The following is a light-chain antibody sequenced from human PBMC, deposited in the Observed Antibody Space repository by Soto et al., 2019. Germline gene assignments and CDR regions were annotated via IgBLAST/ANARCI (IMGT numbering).Light chain of an antibody. V-gene: IGKV3-20*01. CDR2: GAY. J-gene: IGKJ1*01. CDR3: QQYGSSWT. Sequence: EIVLTQSPGTLSLSPGERVTLSCRASQSVSSSYLAWYQQVPGQAPRLLIYGAYRRATGMADRFSGRGSRTDFTLTISRLEPEDFAVYYCQQYGSSWTFGQGTKVEIK. CDR1: QSVSSSY.